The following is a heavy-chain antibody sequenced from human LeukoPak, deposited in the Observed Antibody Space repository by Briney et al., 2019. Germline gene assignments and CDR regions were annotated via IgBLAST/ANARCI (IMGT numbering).Heavy chain of an antibody. CDR2: IISSSSYI. J-gene: IGHJ4*02. D-gene: IGHD4-23*01. CDR3: ARDDYGGNLYYFDY. Sequence: GGSLRLSCAASGFTFSSYSMNWVSQAPGKGLEWVSSIISSSSYIYYADSVKGRFTISRDNAKNSLYLQMNGLRAEDTAVYYCARDDYGGNLYYFDYWGQGTLVTVSS. CDR1: GFTFSSYS. V-gene: IGHV3-21*01.